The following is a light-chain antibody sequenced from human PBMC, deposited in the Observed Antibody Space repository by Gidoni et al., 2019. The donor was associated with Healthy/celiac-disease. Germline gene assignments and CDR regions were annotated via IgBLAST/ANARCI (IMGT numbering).Light chain of an antibody. V-gene: IGLV2-14*01. CDR2: EVS. J-gene: IGLJ2*01. CDR3: SSYTSSSTPVV. Sequence: QSALTQPAPVSGSPGPSLTVSCTGTSSDVGGYNYVSWYQQHPGKAPKPLIYEVSNRPSGVPDRFSGSKSGNTASLTISGLQAEDEADYYCSSYTSSSTPVVFGGGTKLTVL. CDR1: SSDVGGYNY.